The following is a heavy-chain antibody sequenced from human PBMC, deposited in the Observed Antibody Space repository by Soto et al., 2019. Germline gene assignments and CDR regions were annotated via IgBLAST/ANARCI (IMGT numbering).Heavy chain of an antibody. J-gene: IGHJ6*02. CDR1: GFTFSSYA. CDR3: AKDGQLTSYYYYGMDV. CDR2: ISGSGGST. Sequence: EVQLLESGGGLVQPGGSLRLSCAASGFTFSSYAMSWVRQAPGKGLEWVSAISGSGGSTYYADSVKGRFTISRDNSKNTLYQQLNSLRAEDTAVYYCAKDGQLTSYYYYGMDVWGQGTTVTVSS. V-gene: IGHV3-23*01. D-gene: IGHD1-1*01.